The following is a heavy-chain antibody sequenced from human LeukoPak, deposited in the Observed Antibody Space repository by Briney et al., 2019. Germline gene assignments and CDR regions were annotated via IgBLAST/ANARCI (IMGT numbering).Heavy chain of an antibody. CDR3: ARQTLAAREPGDY. CDR1: GYSFNNFW. J-gene: IGHJ4*02. V-gene: IGHV5-51*01. Sequence: GASLQISCKGSGYSFNNFWIAWVRQLPGKDLEWMGIIYPGDSETYYSPSFQGQVTISADTSTSTAYLQWTSLKASDTAMYYCARQTLAAREPGDYWGQGTLVTVSS. D-gene: IGHD6-6*01. CDR2: IYPGDSET.